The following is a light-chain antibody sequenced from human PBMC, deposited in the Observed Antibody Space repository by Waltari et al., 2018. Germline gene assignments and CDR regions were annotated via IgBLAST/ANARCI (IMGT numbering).Light chain of an antibody. V-gene: IGKV1-5*01. CDR2: DAS. J-gene: IGKJ1*01. Sequence: DTQMTQSPSTLSASVGDRVTITCRASQSISSSLAWDQQKPGRAPRLLIYDASTLESGVPLRFSGSGSGTEFTLTISKLQPDDFATYFCQHYSPYSWTFGQGTKVEIK. CDR3: QHYSPYSWT. CDR1: QSISSS.